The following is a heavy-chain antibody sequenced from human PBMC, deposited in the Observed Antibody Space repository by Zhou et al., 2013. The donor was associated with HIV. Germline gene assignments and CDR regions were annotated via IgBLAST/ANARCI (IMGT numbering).Heavy chain of an antibody. Sequence: QVQLVQSGAEVKKPGSSVKVSCKVFGYTLADLAIHWVRLPPGQGLEWMGIINPSGGSTNYAQKFQGRVTMTRDTSTSTAYMEVRSLRSDDTAVYYCARVVFDRSDYWGQGTLVTVSS. CDR2: INPSGGST. V-gene: IGHV1-46*01. CDR3: ARVVFDRSDY. D-gene: IGHD3-9*01. J-gene: IGHJ4*02. CDR1: GYTLADLA.